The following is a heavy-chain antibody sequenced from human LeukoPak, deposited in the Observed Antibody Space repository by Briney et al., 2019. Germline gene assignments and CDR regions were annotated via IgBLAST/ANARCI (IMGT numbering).Heavy chain of an antibody. J-gene: IGHJ6*02. CDR3: ARGSLRFLEWLPQYYYGMDV. CDR2: MNPNSGNT. V-gene: IGHV1-8*02. Sequence: ASVKVSCKASGYTFTGYYMHWVRQATGQGLEWMGWMNPNSGNTGYAQKFQGRVTMTRNTSISTAYMELSSLRSEDTAVYYCARGSLRFLEWLPQYYYGMDVWGQGTTVTVSS. D-gene: IGHD3-3*01. CDR1: GYTFTGYY.